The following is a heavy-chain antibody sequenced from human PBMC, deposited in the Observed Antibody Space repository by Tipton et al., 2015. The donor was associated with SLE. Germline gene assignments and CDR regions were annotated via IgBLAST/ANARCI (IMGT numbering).Heavy chain of an antibody. V-gene: IGHV4-59*11. D-gene: IGHD3-16*01. CDR2: IYYSGST. CDR3: ARAQGGGSTYMDV. CDR1: GGSISSHY. Sequence: TLSLTCTVSGGSISSHYWGWIRQPPGKGLEWIGYIYYSGSTNYNPSLKSRVTISVDTSKNQFSLKLSSVTAADTAVYYCARAQGGGSTYMDVWGKGTTVTVSS. J-gene: IGHJ6*03.